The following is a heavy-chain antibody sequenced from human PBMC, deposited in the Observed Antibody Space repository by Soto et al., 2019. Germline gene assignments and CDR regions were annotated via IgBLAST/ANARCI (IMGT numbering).Heavy chain of an antibody. D-gene: IGHD6-6*01. CDR3: AMNEGAARPSYYYGMDV. CDR2: ISAYTGNT. J-gene: IGHJ6*02. V-gene: IGHV1-18*04. CDR1: GYTFTSYG. Sequence: QVQLVQSGAEVKKPGASVKVSCKASGYTFTSYGISWVRQAPGQGLEWMGWISAYTGNTNYAQKLQGRVTMTTDTSTSTAYMELRSLRSDDTAVYYCAMNEGAARPSYYYGMDVWGQGTTVTVSS.